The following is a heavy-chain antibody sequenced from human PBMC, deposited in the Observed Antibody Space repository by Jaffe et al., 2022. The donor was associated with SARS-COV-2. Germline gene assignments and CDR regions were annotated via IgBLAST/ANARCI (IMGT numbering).Heavy chain of an antibody. CDR2: IFPGDSST. J-gene: IGHJ6*02. Sequence: EVQLVQSGAEVKKPGESLKISCRGSGYIFSRYWIGWVRQKAGKGLEWMGIIFPGDSSTRYGPSLQGQATISVDKSISTAYLQWSSLTASDTATYYCVRGEGGDYVAYSYGIDVWGQGTTVAVS. D-gene: IGHD4-17*01. CDR1: GYIFSRYW. CDR3: VRGEGGDYVAYSYGIDV. V-gene: IGHV5-51*01.